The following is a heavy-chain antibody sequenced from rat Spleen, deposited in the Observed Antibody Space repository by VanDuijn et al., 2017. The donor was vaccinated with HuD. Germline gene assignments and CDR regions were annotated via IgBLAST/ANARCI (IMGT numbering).Heavy chain of an antibody. J-gene: IGHJ2*01. CDR2: ISYDGGST. CDR1: GFIFSNYG. Sequence: EVQLVESGGGLVQPGRSLKLSCAASGFIFSNYGMAWVRQTPTKGLEWVASISYDGGSTYYRDSVKGRFTISRDNEKSSLYLQMDSLRAEDTATYYCTTVAYWGQGVMVTVSS. V-gene: IGHV5-20*01. CDR3: TTVAY.